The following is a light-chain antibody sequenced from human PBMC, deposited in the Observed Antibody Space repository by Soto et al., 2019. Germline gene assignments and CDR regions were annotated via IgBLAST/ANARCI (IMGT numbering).Light chain of an antibody. CDR3: ASYEGKNNHVV. CDR1: SNDVGGYNY. V-gene: IGLV2-8*01. Sequence: QSALTQPPSASGSPGQSVTISCTGSSNDVGGYNYVSWYQHHPGKAPKLMIYEVTQRPSGVPDRFSGSKSGNTASLTVSGLQPEDEADYYCASYEGKNNHVVFCGGTKVTVL. J-gene: IGLJ2*01. CDR2: EVT.